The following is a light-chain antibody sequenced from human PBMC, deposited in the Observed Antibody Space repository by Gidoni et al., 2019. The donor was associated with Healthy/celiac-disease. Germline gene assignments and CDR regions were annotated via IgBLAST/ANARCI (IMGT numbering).Light chain of an antibody. CDR3: QAYDSSLSGFYV. Sequence: QSVLTQPPSVSRAPGQRVTISCTGSSSNIGAGSDVHWYQQLPGTAPKLLIYGNSNGPSGVPDRCSGAKSGTSASLAITGLQAEDEADYYCQAYDSSLSGFYVFGTGTKVTVL. CDR1: SSNIGAGSD. J-gene: IGLJ1*01. V-gene: IGLV1-40*01. CDR2: GNS.